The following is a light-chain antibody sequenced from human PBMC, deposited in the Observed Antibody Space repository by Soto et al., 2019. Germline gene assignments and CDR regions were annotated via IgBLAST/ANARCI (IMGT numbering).Light chain of an antibody. V-gene: IGKV2-28*01. Sequence: DIVMTQSPLSLPVTPGEPASISCRSSQSLLHSNGYNYLDWYLQKPGQSPQLLIYLGSNRASGVPDRFSGSGYGTDFSLTINGLQPEDFATYYCQQAKSFPLTFGGGTTVDIK. J-gene: IGKJ4*01. CDR2: LGS. CDR1: QSLLHSNGYNY. CDR3: QQAKSFPLT.